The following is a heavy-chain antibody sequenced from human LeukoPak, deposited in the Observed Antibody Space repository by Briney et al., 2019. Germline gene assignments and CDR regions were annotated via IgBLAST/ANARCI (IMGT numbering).Heavy chain of an antibody. Sequence: ASVKVSCKASGGTFSSYAISWVRQAPGQGLEWMGGIIPIFSTANYAQKFQGRVTITTDESTSTAYMELSSLRSEDTAVYYCATTYYYDSSGSSSYYMDVWGKGTTVTVSS. CDR1: GGTFSSYA. CDR3: ATTYYYDSSGSSSYYMDV. D-gene: IGHD3-22*01. J-gene: IGHJ6*03. CDR2: IIPIFSTA. V-gene: IGHV1-69*05.